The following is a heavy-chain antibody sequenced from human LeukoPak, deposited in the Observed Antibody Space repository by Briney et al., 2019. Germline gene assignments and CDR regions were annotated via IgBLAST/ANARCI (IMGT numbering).Heavy chain of an antibody. Sequence: ASVKVSCKASGYTFTSYGINWVRQAPGQGLEWMGWISTFNGDTNYAQKLQVRVTMTTDTSTSTAYMELRSLRSDDTAVYYCARGAAYSSSSTFDYWGQGTLVTVSS. CDR2: ISTFNGDT. J-gene: IGHJ4*02. D-gene: IGHD6-6*01. V-gene: IGHV1-18*01. CDR3: ARGAAYSSSSTFDY. CDR1: GYTFTSYG.